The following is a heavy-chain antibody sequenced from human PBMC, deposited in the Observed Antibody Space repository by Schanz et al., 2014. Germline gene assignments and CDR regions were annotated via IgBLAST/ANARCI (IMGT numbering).Heavy chain of an antibody. CDR1: GFIFSAYT. CDR2: ISGSGGDT. D-gene: IGHD6-19*01. V-gene: IGHV3-21*04. CDR3: ARGGYSNGWYDRDIADIDY. J-gene: IGHJ4*03. Sequence: EVQLVESGGGLVKPGESLRLSCAASGFIFSAYTMNWVRQAPGQGLEWVSTISGSGGDTYPADSVKGRFTISRDSSKNTLDLKVNSLRADDTAVDYCARGGYSNGWYDRDIADIDYWGQGTLVTVSS.